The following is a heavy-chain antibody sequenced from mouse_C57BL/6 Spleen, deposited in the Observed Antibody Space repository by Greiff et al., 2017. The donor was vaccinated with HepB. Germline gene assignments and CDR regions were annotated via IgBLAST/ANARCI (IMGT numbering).Heavy chain of an antibody. Sequence: EVQLPQSGPELVKPGASVKMSCKASGYTFPDYNMHWVKPRHGKSLEWSGYINPKNGGTSYNQKFKGKATLTVNKSSSTACMELRSLTSEDSAVYYCARGENYGNYENYFDYWGQGTTLTVSS. J-gene: IGHJ2*01. V-gene: IGHV1-22*01. CDR1: GYTFPDYN. CDR2: INPKNGGT. D-gene: IGHD2-1*01. CDR3: ARGENYGNYENYFDY.